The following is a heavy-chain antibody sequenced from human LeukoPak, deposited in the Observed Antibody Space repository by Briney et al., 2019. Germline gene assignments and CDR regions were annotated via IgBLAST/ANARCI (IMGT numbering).Heavy chain of an antibody. CDR3: ATRGVVPAAAFDY. CDR1: GGSISSSSYY. V-gene: IGHV4-39*01. D-gene: IGHD2-2*01. J-gene: IGHJ4*02. CDR2: IYYSGST. Sequence: PSETLSLTCTVPGGSISSSSYYWGWIRQPPGKGLEWIGSIYYSGSTYYNPSLKSRVTISVDTSKNQFSLKLSSVTAADTAVYYCATRGVVPAAAFDYWGQGTLVTVSS.